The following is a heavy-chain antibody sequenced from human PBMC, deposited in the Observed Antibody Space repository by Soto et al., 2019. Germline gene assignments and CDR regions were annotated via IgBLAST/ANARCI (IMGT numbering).Heavy chain of an antibody. CDR3: AVKYSYGLESPIMFY. CDR2: IIPILGSA. V-gene: IGHV1-69*01. CDR1: GGTFSSYA. Sequence: QVQLVQSGAEVKKPGSSVKVSCKASGGTFSSYAISWVRQAPGQGLEWMGGIIPILGSANYGQKFQGRVTITADESTSTAYMELSSLRSEDTAVYYCAVKYSYGLESPIMFYWGQGTLVTVSS. D-gene: IGHD5-18*01. J-gene: IGHJ4*02.